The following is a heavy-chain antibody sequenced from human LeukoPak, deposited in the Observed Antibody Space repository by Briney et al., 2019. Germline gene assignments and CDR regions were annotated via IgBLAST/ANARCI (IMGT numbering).Heavy chain of an antibody. CDR3: VTTSERLRMTIRDVFDI. J-gene: IGHJ3*02. CDR1: GFTFSSSE. CDR2: ISIRGISGLTI. D-gene: IGHD3-10*01. V-gene: IGHV3-48*03. Sequence: QPGGSLRLSCAVSGFTFSSSEMNWVRQAPGKGLEWVAYISIRGISGLTINYANSVKGRFTISRDNAKNSLYLQMNSLRDEDTAVYYCVTTSERLRMTIRDVFDIWGQGTTVSVSS.